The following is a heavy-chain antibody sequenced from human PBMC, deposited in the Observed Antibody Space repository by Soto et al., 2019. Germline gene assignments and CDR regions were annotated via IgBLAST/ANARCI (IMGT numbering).Heavy chain of an antibody. CDR3: ARESYSSSPEY. D-gene: IGHD6-6*01. V-gene: IGHV4-59*01. CDR1: GGSISSYY. CDR2: IYYSGST. J-gene: IGHJ4*02. Sequence: PSETLSLTCTVSGGSISSYYWSWIRQPPGKGLEWIGYIYYSGSTNYNPSLKSRVTISVDTSKNQFSLKLSSVTAADTAVYYCARESYSSSPEYWGQGTLVTVSS.